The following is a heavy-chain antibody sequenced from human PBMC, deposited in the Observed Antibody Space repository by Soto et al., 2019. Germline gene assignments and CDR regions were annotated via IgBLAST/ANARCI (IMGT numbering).Heavy chain of an antibody. D-gene: IGHD6-19*01. CDR1: GFTFSSYG. CDR2: IWYDGSNK. V-gene: IGHV3-33*01. J-gene: IGHJ3*02. Sequence: QVQLVESGGGVVQRGGSLRLSCAASGFTFSSYGMHWVRQAPGKGLEWVAVIWYDGSNKYYADSVKGRDTISRDDSKNTVYLQMNSLGAEDTAVYYCTRDPLIAVAAYDAFDIWGQGTSVTVSS. CDR3: TRDPLIAVAAYDAFDI.